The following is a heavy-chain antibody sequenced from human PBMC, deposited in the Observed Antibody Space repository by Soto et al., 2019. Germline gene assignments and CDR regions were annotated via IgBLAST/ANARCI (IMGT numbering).Heavy chain of an antibody. Sequence: TVFGGSISSNYWSWIRQPPGKGLEWIGYIYYSGRTNYNPSLKSRVTISVDTSKNQVSLNLSSVTAADTAVYYCASNLWFGELGGWFDPWGQGTPVTVSS. CDR3: ASNLWFGELGGWFDP. CDR1: GGSISSNY. CDR2: IYYSGRT. J-gene: IGHJ5*02. D-gene: IGHD3-10*01. V-gene: IGHV4-59*01.